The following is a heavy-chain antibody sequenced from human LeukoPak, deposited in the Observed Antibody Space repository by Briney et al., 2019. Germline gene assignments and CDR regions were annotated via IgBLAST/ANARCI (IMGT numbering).Heavy chain of an antibody. CDR1: GFTFSSYS. V-gene: IGHV3-64*01. Sequence: GGSLRLSCAASGFTFSSYSMHWVRQAPGKGLEYVSAISSSGGSTYYANSVKGRFTISRDNSKNTLYLQMGSLRAEDKAVYYCARTYCSSTSCLVDYWGQGTLVTVSS. CDR2: ISSSGGST. D-gene: IGHD2-2*01. J-gene: IGHJ4*02. CDR3: ARTYCSSTSCLVDY.